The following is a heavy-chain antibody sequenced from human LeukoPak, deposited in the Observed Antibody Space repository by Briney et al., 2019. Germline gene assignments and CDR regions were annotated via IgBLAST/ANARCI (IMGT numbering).Heavy chain of an antibody. Sequence: GGYLRLSCAASGFTFSSYAMSWVRQAPGKGLEWVSAISGSGGSTYYADSVKGRFTISRDNSRDTLYLQMNSLRAEDTAVYYCAKGYYDYVWGSYYFDYWGQGTLVTVSS. CDR1: GFTFSSYA. J-gene: IGHJ4*02. CDR2: ISGSGGST. V-gene: IGHV3-23*01. CDR3: AKGYYDYVWGSYYFDY. D-gene: IGHD3-16*01.